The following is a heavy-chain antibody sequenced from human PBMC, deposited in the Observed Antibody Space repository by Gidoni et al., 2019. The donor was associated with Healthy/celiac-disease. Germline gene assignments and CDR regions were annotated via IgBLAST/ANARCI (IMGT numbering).Heavy chain of an antibody. Sequence: EVQLVESGGGLVQPGGSLRLSCAASGFTFSSYWMSWVRQAPGKGLEWVANIKQDGSEKYYVDSVKGRFTISRDNAKNSLYLQMNSLRAEDTAVYYCARAEFRFSRWTTVTTGYFDYWGQGTLVTVSS. V-gene: IGHV3-7*01. CDR3: ARAEFRFSRWTTVTTGYFDY. CDR2: IKQDGSEK. J-gene: IGHJ4*02. D-gene: IGHD4-4*01. CDR1: GFTFSSYW.